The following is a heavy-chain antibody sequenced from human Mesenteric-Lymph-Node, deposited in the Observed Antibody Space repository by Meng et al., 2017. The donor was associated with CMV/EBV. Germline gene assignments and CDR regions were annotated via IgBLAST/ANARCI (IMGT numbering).Heavy chain of an antibody. CDR1: GFTFSYYA. CDR2: ISSDGNRK. D-gene: IGHD1-26*01. Sequence: GGSLRLSCAASGFTFSYYAMHWVRQAPGKGLEWVAFISSDGNRKNCADSVKGRFTISRDNSKNTLYLQMNSLRPEDMALYYCARDLGIVGAPLDYWGQGTLVTVSS. J-gene: IGHJ4*02. V-gene: IGHV3-30*04. CDR3: ARDLGIVGAPLDY.